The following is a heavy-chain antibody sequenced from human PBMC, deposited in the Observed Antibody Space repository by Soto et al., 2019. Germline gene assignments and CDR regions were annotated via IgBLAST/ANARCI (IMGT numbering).Heavy chain of an antibody. CDR1: GFTFDDYA. CDR3: ARDDGLSSTNVKAFDI. V-gene: IGHV3-9*01. Sequence: GGSLRLSCAASGFTFDDYAMHWVRQAPGKGLEWVSGISWNSGSIGYADSVKGRFTISRDNAKKLLYLQMDSLRAEDTAVYYCARDDGLSSTNVKAFDIWGQGTKVTVSS. J-gene: IGHJ3*02. CDR2: ISWNSGSI. D-gene: IGHD2-2*01.